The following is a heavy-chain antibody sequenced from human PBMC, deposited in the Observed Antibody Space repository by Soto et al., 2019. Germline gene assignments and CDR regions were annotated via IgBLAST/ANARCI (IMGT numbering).Heavy chain of an antibody. CDR2: ILPLFAKT. CDR1: GGSFNSDS. CDR3: VRDRAYGSLDY. Sequence: QVRLVQSGAEVKKPGSSMKVSCKASGGSFNSDSMTWVRQAPGQGLEWMGRILPLFAKTTYAQQFQGRVTITADKATSTVYMELNSLTSQDTAVYYCVRDRAYGSLDYWGQGTLVAVSS. J-gene: IGHJ4*02. D-gene: IGHD3-16*01. V-gene: IGHV1-69*08.